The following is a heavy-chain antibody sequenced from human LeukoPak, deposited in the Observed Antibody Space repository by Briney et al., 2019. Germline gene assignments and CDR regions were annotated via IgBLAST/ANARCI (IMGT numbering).Heavy chain of an antibody. CDR3: ARDGSMGV. Sequence: SETLSLTCTVSGGSISSYYWSWIRQPPGKGLEWIGYIYYSGSTNYNPSLKSRVTISVDTSKNQFSLKLSSVTAADTAVYYCARDGSMGVWGKGTTVTVSS. CDR2: IYYSGST. V-gene: IGHV4-59*01. J-gene: IGHJ6*04. CDR1: GGSISSYY.